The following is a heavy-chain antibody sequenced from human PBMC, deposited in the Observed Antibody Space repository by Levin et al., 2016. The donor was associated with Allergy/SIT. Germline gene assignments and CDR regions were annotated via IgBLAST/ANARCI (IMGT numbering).Heavy chain of an antibody. CDR1: GFSFSSYV. J-gene: IGHJ2*01. CDR2: IKEDRSEK. V-gene: IGHV3-7*01. Sequence: ETLSLTCAASGFSFSSYVMSWVRQAPGKGLEWVANIKEDRSEKYYVESVKGRFTISRDNAKTSLYLQMNSLRAEDTAVYYCARETTTVTALDLWGRGTLVTVSS. D-gene: IGHD4-17*01. CDR3: ARETTTVTALDL.